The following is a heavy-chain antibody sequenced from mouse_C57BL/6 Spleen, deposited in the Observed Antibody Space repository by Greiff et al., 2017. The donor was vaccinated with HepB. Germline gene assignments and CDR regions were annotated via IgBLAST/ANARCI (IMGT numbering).Heavy chain of an antibody. J-gene: IGHJ2*01. CDR2: ISYDGSN. D-gene: IGHD2-3*01. CDR3: AKAFYDGYYDY. V-gene: IGHV3-6*01. Sequence: ESGPGLVKPSQSLSLTCSVTGYSITSGYYWNWIRQFPGNKLEWMGYISYDGSNNYNPSLKNRISITRDTSKNQFFLKLNSVTTEDTATYYCAKAFYDGYYDYWGQGTTLTVSS. CDR1: GYSITSGYY.